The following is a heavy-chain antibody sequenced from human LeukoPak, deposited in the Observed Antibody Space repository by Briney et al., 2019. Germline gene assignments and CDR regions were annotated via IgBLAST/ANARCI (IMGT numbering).Heavy chain of an antibody. CDR2: IKQDGSEK. D-gene: IGHD6-13*01. V-gene: IGHV3-7*01. Sequence: GGSLRLSCAASGFTFSSYWMSWVRQAPGKGLEWVANIKQDGSEKYYVDSVKGRFTISRDNAKNSLYLQMNSLRAEDTAVYYCARDPGYSSSWYGGLHYYYGMDVWGQGTTVTVSS. CDR1: GFTFSSYW. CDR3: ARDPGYSSSWYGGLHYYYGMDV. J-gene: IGHJ6*02.